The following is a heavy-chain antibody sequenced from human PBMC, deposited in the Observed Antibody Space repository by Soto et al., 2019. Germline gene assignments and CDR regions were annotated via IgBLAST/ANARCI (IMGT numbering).Heavy chain of an antibody. D-gene: IGHD6-19*01. CDR1: GYTFTSHY. V-gene: IGHV1-46*03. J-gene: IGHJ4*02. CDR2: INANSGTT. CDR3: ARDRNLETSAWARDY. Sequence: QVQLVQSGAEVKKPGAAVEVSCKASGYTFTSHYVHWVRQAPGQGLEWMGLINANSGTTSYAQKFQGRVSMTRATSTSTVYMELSSLRFEDTAVYYCARDRNLETSAWARDYWGQGTLVTVSS.